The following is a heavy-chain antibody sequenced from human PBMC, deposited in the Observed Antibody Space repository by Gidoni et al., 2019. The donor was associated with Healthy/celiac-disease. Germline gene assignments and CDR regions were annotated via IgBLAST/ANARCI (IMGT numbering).Heavy chain of an antibody. D-gene: IGHD1-1*01. CDR1: GFTFSSYG. CDR2: IWYDGSNK. V-gene: IGHV3-33*01. Sequence: QVQLVESGGGVVQPGRSLRLSCAASGFTFSSYGMHWVRQAPGKGLEWVAVIWYDGSNKYYADSVKDRFTISRDNSKNTLYLQMNSLRAEDTAVYYCARDRNIGTQLDYWGQGTLVTVSS. J-gene: IGHJ4*02. CDR3: ARDRNIGTQLDY.